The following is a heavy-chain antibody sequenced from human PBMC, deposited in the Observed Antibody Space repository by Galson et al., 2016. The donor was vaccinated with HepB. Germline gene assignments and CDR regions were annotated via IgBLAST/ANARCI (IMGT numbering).Heavy chain of an antibody. CDR3: ARGKMSTLTYRSSQPK. CDR1: GFTFSSYS. Sequence: SLRLSCAASGFTFSSYSMSWVRQAPGKGLEWVSYISGTGSPIHYADSVKGRFTISRDNAKNSLYLQMDSLRDEDTAVYYCARGKMSTLTYRSSQPKWGQGTLVTVSS. V-gene: IGHV3-48*02. J-gene: IGHJ4*02. D-gene: IGHD5/OR15-5a*01. CDR2: ISGTGSPI.